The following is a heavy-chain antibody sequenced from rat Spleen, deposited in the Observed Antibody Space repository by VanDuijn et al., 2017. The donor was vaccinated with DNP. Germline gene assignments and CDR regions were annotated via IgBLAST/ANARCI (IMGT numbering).Heavy chain of an antibody. Sequence: EVQLVESGGDLVQPGRSLKLSCVASGFTVNNFWMAWIRKFPGNKMEWTGYISYSGSTSYNPSLKSRISITRDTSKNQFFLQLNSVTTEDTATYYCATGGAGIWFAYWGQGTLVTVSS. V-gene: IGHV3-1*01. CDR3: ATGGAGIWFAY. CDR1: GFTVNNFW. D-gene: IGHD4-2*01. J-gene: IGHJ3*01. CDR2: ISYSGST.